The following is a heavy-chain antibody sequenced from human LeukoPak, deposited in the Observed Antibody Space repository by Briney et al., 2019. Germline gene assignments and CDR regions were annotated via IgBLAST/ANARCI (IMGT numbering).Heavy chain of an antibody. Sequence: SETLSLACSVSGVSMTNYYWSWIRQPAGKGLEWIGRIFTNGGTNHNPSLKSRVTMSIDTSKNQLSLKLNSVTAADTAVYYCARANFWSGYYSFDYWGQGTLVTVSS. V-gene: IGHV4-4*07. D-gene: IGHD3-3*01. CDR3: ARANFWSGYYSFDY. CDR1: GVSMTNYY. CDR2: IFTNGGT. J-gene: IGHJ4*02.